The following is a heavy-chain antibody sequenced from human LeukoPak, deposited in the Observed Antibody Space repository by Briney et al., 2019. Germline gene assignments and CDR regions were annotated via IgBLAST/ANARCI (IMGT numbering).Heavy chain of an antibody. CDR3: VGLVEPLDY. CDR2: ISPYNGNT. J-gene: IGHJ4*02. CDR1: GYTFTSSI. V-gene: IGHV1-18*01. Sequence: APVKVSCKASGYTFTSSIISWVRQAPGQGLEWMGWISPYNGNTNYAQKLQGRVTMTTDTSTSTAYMELSSLRSDDTAVYYCVGLVEPLDYWGQGTLVTVSS. D-gene: IGHD2-8*02.